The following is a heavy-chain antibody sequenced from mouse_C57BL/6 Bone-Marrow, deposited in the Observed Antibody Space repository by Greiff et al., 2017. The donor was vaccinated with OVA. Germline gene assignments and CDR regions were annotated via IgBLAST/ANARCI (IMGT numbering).Heavy chain of an antibody. CDR2: IWGGGST. J-gene: IGHJ1*03. CDR1: GFSLTSYG. CDR3: AKHAHYYGSSYGWYFDV. V-gene: IGHV2-9*01. D-gene: IGHD1-1*01. Sequence: VMLVESGPGLVAPSQSLSIPCTVSGFSLTSYGVDWVRQPPGKGLEWLGVIWGGGSTNYNSALMSRLSISKDNSKSQVFLKMNSLQTDDTAMYYCAKHAHYYGSSYGWYFDVWGTGTTVTVSS.